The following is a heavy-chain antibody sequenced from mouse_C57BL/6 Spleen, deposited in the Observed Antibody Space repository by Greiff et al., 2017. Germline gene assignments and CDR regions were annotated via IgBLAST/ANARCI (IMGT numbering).Heavy chain of an antibody. CDR2: IHPNSGST. D-gene: IGHD1-1*02. Sequence: QVQLQQPGAEPVKPGASVKLFCKASGYTFTSYRMHRVKQRPGQGLEWIGMIHPNSGSTNYHEKFKSKATLTVDKSSSTAYMQLSSLTSEDYAVYYCAKEDYYGGFYYWGQGTTLTVSS. CDR1: GYTFTSYR. J-gene: IGHJ2*01. CDR3: AKEDYYGGFYY. V-gene: IGHV1-64*01.